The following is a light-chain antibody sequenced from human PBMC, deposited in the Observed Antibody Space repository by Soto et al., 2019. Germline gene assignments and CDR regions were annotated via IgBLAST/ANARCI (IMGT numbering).Light chain of an antibody. V-gene: IGKV4-1*01. Sequence: DIVMTQSPDSLAVSLGERATINCKSSQSVLYSSNNKNYLAWYQQKPGQPPKLLIYWASTRESGVPDRFSGSGSGTDFTLTISSLQAEDVAVYYCQQYHSTPLTFGGGTMVEIK. CDR2: WAS. CDR3: QQYHSTPLT. J-gene: IGKJ4*01. CDR1: QSVLYSSNNKNY.